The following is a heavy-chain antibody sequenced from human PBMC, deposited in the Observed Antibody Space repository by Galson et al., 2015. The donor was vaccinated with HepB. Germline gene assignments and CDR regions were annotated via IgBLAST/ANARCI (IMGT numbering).Heavy chain of an antibody. CDR3: ARTGYYDSSGGRPFGY. CDR1: GFSLSTTGVG. CDR2: IYSDDDK. D-gene: IGHD3-22*01. J-gene: IGHJ4*02. V-gene: IGHV2-5*02. Sequence: PALVKPTQTLTLTCTFSGFSLSTTGVGVGWIRQPPGKAPEWLALIYSDDDKRYRSSLKSRLTISKDTSKNQVVLTMTSMDPVDTATYYCARTGYYDSSGGRPFGYWGQGTLVTVSS.